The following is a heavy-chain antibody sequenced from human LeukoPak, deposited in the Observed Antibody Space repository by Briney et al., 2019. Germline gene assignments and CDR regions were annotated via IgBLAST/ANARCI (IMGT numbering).Heavy chain of an antibody. D-gene: IGHD2-2*02. J-gene: IGHJ5*02. CDR1: GYTFTSYG. Sequence: ASVKVSCKASGYTFTSYGISWVRQAPGQGLEWMGWISAYNGNTNYAQKLQGRVTMTTDTSTSTAYMELRSLGSDDTAVYYCARDSSGYCSSTSCYNDGWFDPWGQGTLVTVSS. CDR3: ARDSSGYCSSTSCYNDGWFDP. V-gene: IGHV1-18*01. CDR2: ISAYNGNT.